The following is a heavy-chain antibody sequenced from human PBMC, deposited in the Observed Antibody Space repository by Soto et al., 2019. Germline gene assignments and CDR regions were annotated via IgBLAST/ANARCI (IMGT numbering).Heavy chain of an antibody. V-gene: IGHV4-34*01. D-gene: IGHD4-17*01. J-gene: IGHJ6*04. Sequence: QVQLQQWGAGLLKPSETLSLTCAVYGGSFSGYYWSWIRQPPGKGLEWSGEINQSGTTNYNPSHKSRVTIPVDTSKTQFSLKLSSVTAADTAVYYCARGYYGDYGGMDVWGKGTTVTVSS. CDR3: ARGYYGDYGGMDV. CDR2: INQSGTT. CDR1: GGSFSGYY.